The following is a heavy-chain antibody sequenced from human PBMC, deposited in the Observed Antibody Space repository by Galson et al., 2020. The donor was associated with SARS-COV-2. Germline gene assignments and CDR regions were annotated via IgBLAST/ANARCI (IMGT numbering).Heavy chain of an antibody. V-gene: IGHV4-39*07. J-gene: IGHJ4*02. CDR2: IYYSGST. D-gene: IGHD6-19*01. CDR3: ARDKRGYSSGWYNY. Sequence: ASETLSLTCTVSGGSISSSSYYWGWIRQPPGKGLEWIGSIYYSGSTYYNPSLKSRVTISVDTSKNQFSLKLSSVTAADTAVYYCARDKRGYSSGWYNYWGQGTLVTVSS. CDR1: GGSISSSSYY.